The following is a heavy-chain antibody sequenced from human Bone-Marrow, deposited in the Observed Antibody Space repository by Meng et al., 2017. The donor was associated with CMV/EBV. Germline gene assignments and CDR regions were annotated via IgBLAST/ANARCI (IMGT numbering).Heavy chain of an antibody. CDR3: ARDVQLRDYDFWSGYQTDPYYYYYGMDV. CDR2: INHSGST. V-gene: IGHV4-34*01. Sequence: SETLSLTCAVYGGSFSGYYWSWIRQPPGKGLEWIGEINHSGSTNYNPSLKSRVTIPVDTSKNQFSLKLSSVTAADTAVYYCARDVQLRDYDFWSGYQTDPYYYYYGMDVWGQGTTVTVSS. J-gene: IGHJ6*02. CDR1: GGSFSGYY. D-gene: IGHD3-3*01.